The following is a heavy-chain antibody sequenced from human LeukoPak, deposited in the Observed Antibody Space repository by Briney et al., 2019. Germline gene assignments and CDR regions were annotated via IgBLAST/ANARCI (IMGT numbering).Heavy chain of an antibody. D-gene: IGHD3-22*01. CDR1: NYSITNGDY. Sequence: SETLSLTCGVSNYSITNGDYWAWIGQPLGKALEWIGSVYHSGSTYYNPSLKSRVTMSIDTSKNQFSLRLTSVTAADTAVYYCARYRGYGFDYWGQGTLVTVSS. V-gene: IGHV4-38-2*01. CDR2: VYHSGST. CDR3: ARYRGYGFDY. J-gene: IGHJ4*02.